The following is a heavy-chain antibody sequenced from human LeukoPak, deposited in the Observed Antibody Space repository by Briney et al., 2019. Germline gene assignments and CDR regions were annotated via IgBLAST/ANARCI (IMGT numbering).Heavy chain of an antibody. CDR3: ASSSALVGATGDY. CDR1: GGSITSYY. V-gene: IGHV4-59*12. CDR2: IYSSGST. J-gene: IGHJ4*02. Sequence: SETLSLTCTVSGGSITSYYWSWIRQPPGKGLEWIGYIYSSGSTTYNPSLRSRVTISVDTSKNQFSLKLSSVTAADTAVYYCASSSALVGATGDYWGQGTLVTVSS. D-gene: IGHD1-26*01.